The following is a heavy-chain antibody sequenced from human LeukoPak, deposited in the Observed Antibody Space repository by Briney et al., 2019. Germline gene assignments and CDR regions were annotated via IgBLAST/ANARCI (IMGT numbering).Heavy chain of an antibody. Sequence: GGSLRLSCAASGFTFSSYWMRWVRQAPGRGLEWVAHIKEDGSEKDYVDSVKGRFTISRDNAKNSLYLQMYRLRAEDTAVYYCARDAPYCSGGSCYVDNWGQGTPVTVSS. CDR1: GFTFSSYW. J-gene: IGHJ4*02. CDR2: IKEDGSEK. V-gene: IGHV3-7*05. CDR3: ARDAPYCSGGSCYVDN. D-gene: IGHD2-15*01.